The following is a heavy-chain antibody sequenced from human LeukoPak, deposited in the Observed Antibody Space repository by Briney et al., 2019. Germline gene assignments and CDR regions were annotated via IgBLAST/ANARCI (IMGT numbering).Heavy chain of an antibody. Sequence: SETLSLTRTVAGGSISSYYWSWIRQPAGKGLEWIGRIYTSGSTYYNPSLESRVTMSVDTPKNQFSLNLTSVTAADTAVYYCARGPQCSGFSCGFDYWGQGTLVTVSS. J-gene: IGHJ4*02. V-gene: IGHV4-4*07. CDR1: GGSISSYY. D-gene: IGHD2-15*01. CDR2: IYTSGST. CDR3: ARGPQCSGFSCGFDY.